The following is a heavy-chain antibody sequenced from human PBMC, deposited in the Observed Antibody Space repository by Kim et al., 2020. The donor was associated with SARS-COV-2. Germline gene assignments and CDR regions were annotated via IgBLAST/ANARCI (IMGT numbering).Heavy chain of an antibody. D-gene: IGHD1-26*01. CDR2: ISSSSSYI. CDR3: ASGATQYYYYYMDV. V-gene: IGHV3-21*01. Sequence: GGSLRLSCAASGFTFSSYSMNWVRQAPGKGLEWVSSISSSSSYIYYADSVKGRFTISRDNAKNSLYLQMNSLRAEDTAVYYCASGATQYYYYYMDVWGKGTTVTVSS. J-gene: IGHJ6*03. CDR1: GFTFSSYS.